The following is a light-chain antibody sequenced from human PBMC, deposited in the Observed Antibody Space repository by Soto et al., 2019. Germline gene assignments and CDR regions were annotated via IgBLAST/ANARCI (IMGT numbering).Light chain of an antibody. CDR1: SSDVGSFNY. V-gene: IGLV2-8*01. CDR2: EVS. CDR3: SSYAGSNNFV. Sequence: QSALTQPASVSGSLGQSITISCTGTSSDVGSFNYVSWYQQHPGKAPKLMIYEVSRRPSGVPERFSGSKSGNTASLTVSGLQAEDEAHYYCSSYAGSNNFVFGTGTKVTVL. J-gene: IGLJ1*01.